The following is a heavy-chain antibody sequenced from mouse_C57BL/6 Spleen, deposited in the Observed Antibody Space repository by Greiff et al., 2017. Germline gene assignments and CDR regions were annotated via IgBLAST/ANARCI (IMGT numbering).Heavy chain of an antibody. J-gene: IGHJ2*01. D-gene: IGHD2-5*01. CDR3: ARAYYSNSFDY. CDR1: GFTFSSYA. CDR2: ISDGGSYT. V-gene: IGHV5-4*01. Sequence: EVQRVESGGGLVKPGGSLKLSCAASGFTFSSYAMSWVRQTPEKRLEWVATISDGGSYTYYPDNVKGRFTISRDNAKNNLYLQMSHLKSEDTAMYYCARAYYSNSFDYWGQGTTLTVSS.